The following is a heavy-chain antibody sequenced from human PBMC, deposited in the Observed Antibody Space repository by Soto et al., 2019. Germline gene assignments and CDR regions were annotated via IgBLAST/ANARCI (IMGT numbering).Heavy chain of an antibody. CDR3: ARSYDILTGYPYYFDY. CDR2: MNPNSGNT. J-gene: IGHJ4*02. CDR1: GYTFTSYD. V-gene: IGHV1-8*01. D-gene: IGHD3-9*01. Sequence: ASLKVSCKASGYTFTSYDINWVRQATGQGLEWMGWMNPNSGNTGYAQKFQGRVTMTRNTSISTAYMELSSLRSEDTAVYYCARSYDILTGYPYYFDYWGQGTLVTVSS.